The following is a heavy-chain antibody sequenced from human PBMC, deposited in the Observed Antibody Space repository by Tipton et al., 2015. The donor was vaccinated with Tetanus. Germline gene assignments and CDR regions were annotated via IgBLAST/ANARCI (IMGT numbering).Heavy chain of an antibody. Sequence: LRLSCTVSGGSLNTFYWNWIRQPAGKGLEWIGRVYSSGSTNYNPPLTSRVTMSIDASKDQFSLGLTSVTAADTAVYYCARDFRERSGTYYSYYYTMDVWGQGTTVTVSS. CDR2: VYSSGST. D-gene: IGHD1-26*01. CDR3: ARDFRERSGTYYSYYYTMDV. CDR1: GGSLNTFY. V-gene: IGHV4-4*07. J-gene: IGHJ6*02.